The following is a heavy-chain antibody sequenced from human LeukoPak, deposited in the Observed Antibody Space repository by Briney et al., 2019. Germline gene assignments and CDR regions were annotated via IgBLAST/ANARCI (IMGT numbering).Heavy chain of an antibody. CDR1: GFTFSSYA. Sequence: GGSLRLSCAASGFTFSSYAMNWVRQAPGKGLEWVSTISGSGDSTYYADSVKGRFTISRDNSKNTLYLQMNSLRAEDTAVYYCAKKRGYNYGDFDYWGQGTLVTDSS. V-gene: IGHV3-23*01. CDR2: ISGSGDST. CDR3: AKKRGYNYGDFDY. D-gene: IGHD5-18*01. J-gene: IGHJ4*02.